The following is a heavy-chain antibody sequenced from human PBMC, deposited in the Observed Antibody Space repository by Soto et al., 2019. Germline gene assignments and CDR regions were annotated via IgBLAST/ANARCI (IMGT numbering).Heavy chain of an antibody. CDR2: IYHSGST. J-gene: IGHJ4*02. V-gene: IGHV4-30-2*01. Sequence: SETLSLTCAVSGGSISSGGYSWSWIRQPPGKGLEWIGYIYHSGSTYYNPSLKSRVTISVDRSKNQFSLKLSSVTAADTAVYYCARGGSSGWYPVYFDYWGQGTLVTVSS. CDR3: ARGGSSGWYPVYFDY. CDR1: GGSISSGGYS. D-gene: IGHD6-19*01.